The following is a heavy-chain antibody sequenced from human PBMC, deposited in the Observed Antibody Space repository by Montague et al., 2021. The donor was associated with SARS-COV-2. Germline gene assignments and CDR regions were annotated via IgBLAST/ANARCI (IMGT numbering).Heavy chain of an antibody. V-gene: IGHV6-1*01. CDR2: TFYRSQWHT. Sequence: CAIPGDSVSSDPAAWHWIRQSPSRGLEWLGRTFYRSQWHTDSAASVRSRISFSGDISKNQFSLHLNSVTPEDTAIYYCARDGDYGGTWYSFLQNWGQGTLVIVSS. CDR1: GDSVSSDPAA. CDR3: ARDGDYGGTWYSFLQN. D-gene: IGHD4-17*01. J-gene: IGHJ1*01.